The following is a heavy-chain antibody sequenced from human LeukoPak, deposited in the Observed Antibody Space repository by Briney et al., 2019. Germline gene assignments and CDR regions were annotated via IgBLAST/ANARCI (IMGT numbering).Heavy chain of an antibody. V-gene: IGHV1-69*04. CDR1: GGTFSSSA. J-gene: IGHJ6*02. CDR3: ARDQGLTAPPPYGLDV. Sequence: SLKVSCKASGGTFSSSAITWVRQAPGQGLEWMGRIIPVLNITNYAQKFQGRVTITADTSTSTAYMELSSLRSEETAVYYCARDQGLTAPPPYGLDVWGQGTTVTVSS. D-gene: IGHD5-18*01. CDR2: IIPVLNIT.